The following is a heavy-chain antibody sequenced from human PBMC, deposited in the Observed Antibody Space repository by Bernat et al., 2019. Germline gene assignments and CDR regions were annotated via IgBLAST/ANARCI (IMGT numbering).Heavy chain of an antibody. J-gene: IGHJ4*02. CDR1: GGSISSYY. D-gene: IGHD1-7*01. V-gene: IGHV4-4*07. CDR2: IYTSGST. Sequence: QVQLQESGPGLVKPSETLSLTCTVSGGSISSYYWSWIRQPAGKGREWIGRIYTSGSTNYNPSLKSRVTMSVDTSKNPFSPKLSSVTAADTAVYYCARDVTWNYVSLFDYWGQGTLVTVSS. CDR3: ARDVTWNYVSLFDY.